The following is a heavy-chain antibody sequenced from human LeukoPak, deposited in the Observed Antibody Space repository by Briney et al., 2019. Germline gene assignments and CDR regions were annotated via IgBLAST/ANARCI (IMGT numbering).Heavy chain of an antibody. CDR3: ARAPIWGGMVTYYYMDV. D-gene: IGHD3-16*01. V-gene: IGHV1-46*01. CDR1: GYTLTSYY. J-gene: IGHJ6*03. CDR2: INPSGGST. Sequence: GASVKVSCKASGYTLTSYYMHWVRQAPGQGLEWMGIINPSGGSTNYAQKFQGRVTMTRNTSISTAYMELSSLRSEDTAVYYCARAPIWGGMVTYYYMDVWGKGTTVTISS.